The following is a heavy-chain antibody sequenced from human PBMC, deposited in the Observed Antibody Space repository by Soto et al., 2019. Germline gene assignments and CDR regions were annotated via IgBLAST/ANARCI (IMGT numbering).Heavy chain of an antibody. Sequence: ASVKVSCKASGGTFSSYAISWVRQAPGQGLEWMGGIIPIFGTANYAQKFQGRVTITADESTSTAYMELSSLRSEDTAVYYCARVPLDREVQLELLYYYGMDVWGQGTTVTVSS. V-gene: IGHV1-69*13. CDR1: GGTFSSYA. CDR3: ARVPLDREVQLELLYYYGMDV. CDR2: IIPIFGTA. J-gene: IGHJ6*02. D-gene: IGHD1-1*01.